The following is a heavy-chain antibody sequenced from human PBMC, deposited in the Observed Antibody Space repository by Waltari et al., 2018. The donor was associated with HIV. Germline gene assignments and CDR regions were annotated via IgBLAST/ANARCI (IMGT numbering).Heavy chain of an antibody. CDR1: GFIFNNFG. J-gene: IGHJ4*03. CDR3: ARDWTITATTRVDF. Sequence: QVQLAESGGGVVQPGRSLRLSCVESGFIFNNFGMHWVRQKPGKGLEWVAAIWYDGGNEYYADSVKGRFTISRDNSKNTLYLQMNSLRAEDTAVYYCARDWTITATTRVDFWGPGTLVTVSS. CDR2: IWYDGGNE. V-gene: IGHV3-33*01. D-gene: IGHD1-20*01.